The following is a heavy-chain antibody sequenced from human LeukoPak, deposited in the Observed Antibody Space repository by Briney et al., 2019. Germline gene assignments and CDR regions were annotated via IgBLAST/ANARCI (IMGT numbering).Heavy chain of an antibody. D-gene: IGHD3-10*01. CDR1: GYTFTSYY. CDR2: INPSGGST. CDR3: AXXATMVRGVLDY. J-gene: IGHJ4*02. Sequence: ASVKVSCKASGYTFTSYYMHWVRQAPGQGLEWMGIINPSGGSTSYAQKFQGRVTMTRDTSTSTVYMELSSLRSKETAVYYCAXXATMVRGVLDYWGQGTLVTVSS. V-gene: IGHV1-46*01.